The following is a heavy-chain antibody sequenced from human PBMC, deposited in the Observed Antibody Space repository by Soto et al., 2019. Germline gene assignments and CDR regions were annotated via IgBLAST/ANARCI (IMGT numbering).Heavy chain of an antibody. CDR3: AREVVLAVASTTGDYYYGMDV. Sequence: SETLSLTCTVSGGSVISGSYYWSWIRQPPGKGLEWIGYIYYSGSTNYNPSLKSRVTISVDTSKNQFSLKLSSVTAADTAVYYCAREVVLAVASTTGDYYYGMDVWGQGTTVTVSS. D-gene: IGHD6-19*01. V-gene: IGHV4-61*01. CDR1: GGSVISGSYY. J-gene: IGHJ6*02. CDR2: IYYSGST.